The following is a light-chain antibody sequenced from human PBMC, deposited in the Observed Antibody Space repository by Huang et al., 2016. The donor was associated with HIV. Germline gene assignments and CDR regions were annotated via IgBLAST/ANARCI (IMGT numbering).Light chain of an antibody. CDR1: QSLLHSNGYSY. Sequence: DILMTQSPLSLPVTPGEPASISWRSSQSLLHSNGYSYLDCYLQKPGQSPQLVFYLGSNRAAGVPDRFSGSGSGTNFTLKIIRVEAEDVGVYYCMQDLQTPRTFGQGTKLEIK. CDR2: LGS. V-gene: IGKV2-28*01. J-gene: IGKJ2*01. CDR3: MQDLQTPRT.